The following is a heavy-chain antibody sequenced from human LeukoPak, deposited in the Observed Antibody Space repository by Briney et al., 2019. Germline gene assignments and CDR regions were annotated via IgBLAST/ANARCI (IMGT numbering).Heavy chain of an antibody. Sequence: ASVKVSCKASGYTFTSYGISWVRLAPGQGLEWMGWINTYNGNTDYVQKLQGRVTMTTDTSTSTAYMELRSLRSDDTAVYYCARGAFGGIIVGDAFDIWGQGTMVTVSS. CDR2: INTYNGNT. CDR3: ARGAFGGIIVGDAFDI. V-gene: IGHV1-18*01. D-gene: IGHD3-16*02. J-gene: IGHJ3*02. CDR1: GYTFTSYG.